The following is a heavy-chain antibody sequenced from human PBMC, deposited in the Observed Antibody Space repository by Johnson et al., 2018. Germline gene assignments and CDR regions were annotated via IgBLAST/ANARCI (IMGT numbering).Heavy chain of an antibody. CDR1: GFIFDDYT. V-gene: IGHV3-43*01. CDR3: ARVFWTRGGVNDALDI. CDR2: IRWDGGST. J-gene: IGHJ3*02. D-gene: IGHD3/OR15-3a*01. Sequence: EVQLLETGGIVVQPGGSLRLSCAASGFIFDDYTMNWVRQAPGNGLEWVSLIRWDGGSTYYADSVKGRFTISRDNRKTSLYLQMNSLKTEDTALSYCARVFWTRGGVNDALDICGQGTMVTVSS.